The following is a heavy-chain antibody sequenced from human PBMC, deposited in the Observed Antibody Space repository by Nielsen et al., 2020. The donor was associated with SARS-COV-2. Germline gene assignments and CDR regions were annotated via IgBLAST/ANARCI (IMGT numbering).Heavy chain of an antibody. CDR3: ARGQGHATWFDP. V-gene: IGHV4-34*01. J-gene: IGHJ5*02. D-gene: IGHD2-15*01. CDR1: GWPFSGFY. CDR2: IQHIGST. Sequence: SETLSPTCAVYGWPFSGFYWTWIRQPPGKVLEWIGEIQHIGSTTYNPSLGSRVTISLDTSKTPFSLNLTSVTDTEAAVYYCARGQGHATWFDPWGQGTLVTVSS.